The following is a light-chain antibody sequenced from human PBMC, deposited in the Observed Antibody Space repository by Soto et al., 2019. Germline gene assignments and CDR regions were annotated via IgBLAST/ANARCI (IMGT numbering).Light chain of an antibody. V-gene: IGKV1-27*01. J-gene: IGKJ1*01. CDR2: EAS. CDR3: QKYNAAPRT. CDR1: QNISNY. Sequence: QMTQSPSSLSASVGDRVTITCRASQNISNYLAWYQQKPGRAPKLLIYEASTLQSGVPSRFSGSGSGADFTLTISSLQPEDVAIYYCQKYNAAPRTFGQGTRVEMK.